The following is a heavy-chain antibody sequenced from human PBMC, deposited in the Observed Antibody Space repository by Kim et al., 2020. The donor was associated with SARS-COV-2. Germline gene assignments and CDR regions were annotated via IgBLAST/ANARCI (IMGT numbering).Heavy chain of an antibody. CDR2: VSGSGGST. CDR1: GFTFSSYA. D-gene: IGHD1-26*01. CDR3: AKGQGGARYCCGLDV. V-gene: IGHV3-23*01. Sequence: GGSLRLSCAASGFTFSSYAMSWVRQAPGKGLEWVSVVSGSGGSTYYADSVKGRFTISRDNSKNTLYLQMNSLRAEDTAVYYCAKGQGGARYCCGLDVWGQGTKVTVSS. J-gene: IGHJ6*02.